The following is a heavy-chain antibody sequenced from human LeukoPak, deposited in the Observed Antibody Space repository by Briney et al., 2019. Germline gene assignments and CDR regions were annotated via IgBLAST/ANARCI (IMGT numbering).Heavy chain of an antibody. CDR1: GFTFSSYS. CDR3: AKPITISGATDGFDI. J-gene: IGHJ3*02. D-gene: IGHD3-3*01. V-gene: IGHV3-7*01. Sequence: GGSLRLSCAASGFTFSSYSMNWVRQAPGKGLEWVANIKQDGSERYYVDSVKGRFTISRDNAKNSLHIEMNSLRAEDTAVYYCAKPITISGATDGFDIWGQGAKVTVSS. CDR2: IKQDGSER.